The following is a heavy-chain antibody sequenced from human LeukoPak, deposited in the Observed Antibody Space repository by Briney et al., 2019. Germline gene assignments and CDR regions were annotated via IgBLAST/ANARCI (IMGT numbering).Heavy chain of an antibody. CDR1: GYTFTGYY. Sequence: AAVKVSCTPSGYTFTGYYLHWVRQAPGQGLEWMGWINPNSGGTIYAQKFQGRVTMTRDTSISSAYMELNRLRSDDTAVYYCARDSVTVTTPQIDYWGQGTLVTVSS. CDR3: ARDSVTVTTPQIDY. D-gene: IGHD4-17*01. CDR2: INPNSGGT. V-gene: IGHV1-2*02. J-gene: IGHJ4*02.